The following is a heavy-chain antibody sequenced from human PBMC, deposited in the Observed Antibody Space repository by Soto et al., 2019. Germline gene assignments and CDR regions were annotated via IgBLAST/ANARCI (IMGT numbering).Heavy chain of an antibody. CDR2: MNPNSGNT. CDR1: GYTSTSYD. D-gene: IGHD3-22*01. V-gene: IGHV1-8*01. J-gene: IGHJ5*02. Sequence: ASVKVSCKASGYTSTSYDINWVRQATGQGLEWMGWMNPNSGNTGYAQKFQGRVTMTRNTSISTAYMELSSLRSEDTAVYYCARVIDYDDSSRLHSRFDPWGQGTLVTVAS. CDR3: ARVIDYDDSSRLHSRFDP.